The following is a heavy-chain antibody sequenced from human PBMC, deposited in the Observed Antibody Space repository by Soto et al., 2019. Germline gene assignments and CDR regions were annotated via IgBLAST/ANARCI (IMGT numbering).Heavy chain of an antibody. J-gene: IGHJ6*02. D-gene: IGHD2-21*02. V-gene: IGHV3-21*01. Sequence: SVGSLRLSCAASGFNFNNFGMNWFRQAPGKGLEWVSSIRTSSTYIYYAESVKGRFTISRDNAKKSLYLEMNRLGVEDTAVYYCARDRAPFCGGDCGLVDVWAKGPRSPSP. CDR2: IRTSSTYI. CDR3: ARDRAPFCGGDCGLVDV. CDR1: GFNFNNFG.